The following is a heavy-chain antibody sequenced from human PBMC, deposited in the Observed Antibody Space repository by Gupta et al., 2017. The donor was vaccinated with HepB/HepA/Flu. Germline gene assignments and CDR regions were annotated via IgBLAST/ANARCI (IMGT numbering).Heavy chain of an antibody. V-gene: IGHV3-43*02. J-gene: IGHJ4*02. Sequence: EVQLVESGGGVVQPGGSLRLSCAASGFTFDDYAMHWVRQAPGKGLEWVSLISGDGGSTYYADAVKGRFNISRDNSKNSLYLQMNSLRTEDTAVYYCAKVRAPGPVLEGDYWGQGTLVTVSS. CDR1: GFTFDDYA. D-gene: IGHD3-3*01. CDR3: AKVRAPGPVLEGDY. CDR2: ISGDGGST.